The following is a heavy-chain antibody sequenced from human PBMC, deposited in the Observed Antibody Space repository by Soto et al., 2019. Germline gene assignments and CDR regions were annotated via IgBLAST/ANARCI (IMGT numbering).Heavy chain of an antibody. CDR1: GDSISRSHW. D-gene: IGHD3-22*01. Sequence: QVQLQESGPGLVRPSGALSVTCAVSGDSISRSHWWSWVRQSPGKGLEWIGEISHSGITNYNPSLKRRVTISGDKSKNQPSLKLTSVPAADTAVYYCARVRYDRSGFDHWGQGTLVSVSS. V-gene: IGHV4-4*02. CDR3: ARVRYDRSGFDH. CDR2: ISHSGIT. J-gene: IGHJ4*02.